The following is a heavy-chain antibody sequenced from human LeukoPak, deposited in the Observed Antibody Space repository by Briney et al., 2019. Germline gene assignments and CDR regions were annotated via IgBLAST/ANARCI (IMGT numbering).Heavy chain of an antibody. Sequence: APVKVSCKASGYTFTSYVISWVRQAPGQGLEWMGWINAYNGNTTQAQKLQGTLTMTTDTPTSTAYTELRSPRSDGTAVYYCARDLPAAAKPLNYFDYWGQGTLVTVSS. D-gene: IGHD2-2*01. V-gene: IGHV1-18*01. CDR2: INAYNGNT. CDR3: ARDLPAAAKPLNYFDY. J-gene: IGHJ4*02. CDR1: GYTFTSYV.